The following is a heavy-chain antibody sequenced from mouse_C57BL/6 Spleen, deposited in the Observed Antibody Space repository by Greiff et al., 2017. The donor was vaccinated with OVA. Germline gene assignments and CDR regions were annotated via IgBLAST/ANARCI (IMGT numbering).Heavy chain of an antibody. CDR1: GYTFTSYG. D-gene: IGHD1-1*01. Sequence: VQLQQSGAELARPGASVKLSCKASGYTFTSYGISWVKQRTGQGLEWIGEIYPRSGNTYYNEKFKGKATLTADESSSTAYMELRSLTSEDSAVYFCASPPALTTVVAPFAYWGQGTLVTVSA. CDR2: IYPRSGNT. V-gene: IGHV1-81*01. CDR3: ASPPALTTVVAPFAY. J-gene: IGHJ3*01.